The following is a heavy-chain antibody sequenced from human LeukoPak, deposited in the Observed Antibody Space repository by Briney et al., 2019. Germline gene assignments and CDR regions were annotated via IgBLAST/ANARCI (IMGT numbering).Heavy chain of an antibody. Sequence: TSETLSLTCTVSGGSISSYYWSWIRQPPGKGLEWIGYIYHSGSTTYNPSLKSRVTISLDTSKNQISLNLTSVTAADTAVYYCARDVNLFLEWSDAFDIWGQGTMVTVSS. J-gene: IGHJ3*02. CDR3: ARDVNLFLEWSDAFDI. D-gene: IGHD3-3*01. CDR2: IYHSGST. V-gene: IGHV4-59*01. CDR1: GGSISSYY.